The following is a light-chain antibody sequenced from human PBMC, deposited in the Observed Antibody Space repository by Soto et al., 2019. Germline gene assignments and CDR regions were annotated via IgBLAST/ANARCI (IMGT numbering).Light chain of an antibody. V-gene: IGKV3-20*01. CDR1: QTTSPKY. CDR2: GAS. Sequence: EIELTQSPGTLSLSPGESATLSCRVSQTTSPKYVAWYQQRRGLAPRLLVYGASKRAAGIPDRFRGSGSGSEFGFTISGLEPEDFAVYFCQHFGSSPPVIFGQGTRLDVK. CDR3: QHFGSSPPVI. J-gene: IGKJ5*01.